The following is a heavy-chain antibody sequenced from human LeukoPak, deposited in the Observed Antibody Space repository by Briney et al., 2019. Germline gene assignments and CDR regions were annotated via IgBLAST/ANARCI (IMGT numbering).Heavy chain of an antibody. D-gene: IGHD3-9*01. Sequence: SETLSLTCTVSGGSISGYYWSWIRQPPGRGLEFIGYIYHSGATYYNPSLKSRVTISVDRPKDQFSLKLTSVTAADTAVYYCARGPNDILTGYYRTFFDYWGQGALVTVSS. CDR1: GGSISGYY. J-gene: IGHJ4*02. V-gene: IGHV4-30-2*01. CDR2: IYHSGAT. CDR3: ARGPNDILTGYYRTFFDY.